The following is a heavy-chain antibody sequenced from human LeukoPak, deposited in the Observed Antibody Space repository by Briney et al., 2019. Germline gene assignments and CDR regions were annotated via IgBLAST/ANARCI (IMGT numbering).Heavy chain of an antibody. D-gene: IGHD3-3*01. CDR3: AKVIWEWQNNWFDP. CDR2: ISGSSSYI. CDR1: GFTFSGYS. V-gene: IGHV3-21*01. J-gene: IGHJ5*02. Sequence: GGSLTLSCAVSGFTFSGYSMNWVGQAPGKGLEWVSSISGSSSYIYYADSVKGRFTISRDNSKNTLYLQMNSLRAEDTAVYYCAKVIWEWQNNWFDPWGQGTLVTVPS.